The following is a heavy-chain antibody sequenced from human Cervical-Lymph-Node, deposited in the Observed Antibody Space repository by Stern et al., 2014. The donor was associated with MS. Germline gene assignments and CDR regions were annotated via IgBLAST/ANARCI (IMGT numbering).Heavy chain of an antibody. CDR3: ARGYSSGGYYYGLDV. CDR2: ISSRSSTI. D-gene: IGHD6-19*01. CDR1: AFTFSNYA. V-gene: IGHV3-48*02. Sequence: EVQLLESGGDLVQPGGSLRLSCAASAFTFSNYAMNWVRQAPGKGLEWVSYISSRSSTIYYADSVKGRFTISRDNAKKSLYLDMNSLRDEDTGVYYCARGYSSGGYYYGLDVWGQGTTVTVSS. J-gene: IGHJ6*02.